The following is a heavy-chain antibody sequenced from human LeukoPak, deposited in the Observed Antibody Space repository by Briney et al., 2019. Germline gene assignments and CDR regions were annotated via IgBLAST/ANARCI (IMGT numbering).Heavy chain of an antibody. J-gene: IGHJ5*02. CDR2: IYYSGST. D-gene: IGHD6-19*01. V-gene: IGHV4-31*11. CDR1: GGSFSGYY. Sequence: SETLSLTCAVYGGSFSGYYWSWIRQHPGKGLEWIGYIYYSGSTYYNPSLKSRVTISVDTSKNQFSLKLSSVTAADTAVYYCARGWNRIAVSPFDPWGQGTLVTVSS. CDR3: ARGWNRIAVSPFDP.